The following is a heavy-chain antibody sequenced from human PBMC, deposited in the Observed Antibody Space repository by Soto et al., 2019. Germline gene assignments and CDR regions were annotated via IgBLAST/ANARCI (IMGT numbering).Heavy chain of an antibody. Sequence: SVKVSCKASGGTFSSYAISWVRQAPGQGLEWMGGIIPIFGTANYAQKFQGRVTITADESTSTAYMELSSLRSEDTAVYYCARDWAWDGYNSHYYGMDVWGQGSTVTVSS. CDR2: IIPIFGTA. CDR3: ARDWAWDGYNSHYYGMDV. CDR1: GGTFSSYA. V-gene: IGHV1-69*13. D-gene: IGHD5-12*01. J-gene: IGHJ6*02.